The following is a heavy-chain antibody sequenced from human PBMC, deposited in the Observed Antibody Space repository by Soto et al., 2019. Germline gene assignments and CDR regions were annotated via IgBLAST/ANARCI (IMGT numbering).Heavy chain of an antibody. Sequence: QLQLQESGSGLVKPSQTLSLTCAVSGGSISSGSYSWSWIRQPPGKGLEWIGYIYHSGSTYYNPSLKSRVTISVDRSKNQFSLKLSSVTAADTAVYYCARASMVRGVDWFDPWGQGTLVTVSS. V-gene: IGHV4-30-2*01. J-gene: IGHJ5*02. CDR1: GGSISSGSYS. CDR2: IYHSGST. D-gene: IGHD3-10*01. CDR3: ARASMVRGVDWFDP.